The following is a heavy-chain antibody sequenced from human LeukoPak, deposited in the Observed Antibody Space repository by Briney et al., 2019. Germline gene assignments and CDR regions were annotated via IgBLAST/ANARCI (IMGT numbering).Heavy chain of an antibody. CDR2: ISFSGST. CDR1: GGSISSYY. D-gene: IGHD2-2*01. J-gene: IGHJ6*02. CDR3: ARQIAVYQGYGMDV. Sequence: SETLSLTCTVSGGSISSYYRSWIRQPPGKGLEWVWCISFSGSTTSNPSPKSVVTTSVDTSKKQFSLKLSSAAAADTAVYYCARQIAVYQGYGMDVWGQGATVTVSS. V-gene: IGHV4-59*01.